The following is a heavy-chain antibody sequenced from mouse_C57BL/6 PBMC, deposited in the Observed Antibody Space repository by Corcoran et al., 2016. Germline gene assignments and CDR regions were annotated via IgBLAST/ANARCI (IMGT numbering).Heavy chain of an antibody. J-gene: IGHJ3*01. CDR2: IYPGSGTT. Sequence: QVQLKQSGAELVRPWASVQLSCKASGYTFTDYSINWVKERPGQGLEWIARIYPGSGTTYYNEKFNGKATLTAAKSSSTAYMQLSSLASEDSAVYVCARDRRWAWFAYWGQGTLVTVSA. D-gene: IGHD2-3*01. V-gene: IGHV1-76*01. CDR1: GYTFTDYS. CDR3: ARDRRWAWFAY.